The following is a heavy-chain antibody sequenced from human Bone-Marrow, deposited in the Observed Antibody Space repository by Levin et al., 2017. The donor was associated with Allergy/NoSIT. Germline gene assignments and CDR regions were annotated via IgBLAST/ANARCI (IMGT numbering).Heavy chain of an antibody. Sequence: GSLKISCAASEFTFSSDWMHWVRQAPGKGLVWVSRINSDGSRTSYADSVKGRFTISRDNAKNTLYLQVNSLRAEDTAVYYCARDPHKLGYGQDAFDIWGQGTMVTVSS. CDR2: INSDGSRT. V-gene: IGHV3-74*01. CDR3: ARDPHKLGYGQDAFDI. D-gene: IGHD5-18*01. CDR1: EFTFSSDW. J-gene: IGHJ3*02.